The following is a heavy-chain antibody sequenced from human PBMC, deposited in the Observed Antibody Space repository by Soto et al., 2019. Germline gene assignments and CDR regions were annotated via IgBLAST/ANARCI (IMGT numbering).Heavy chain of an antibody. D-gene: IGHD2-15*01. CDR2: ISGYNGNT. CDR3: ARDVFFGCCPACPDMDV. V-gene: IGHV1-18*04. CDR1: GYTFSGYS. Sequence: GASVKVSCKASGYTFSGYSITWVRQAPGQGLEWMGRISGYNGNTNYARTLRGRLTLTTDTSTSTAYMELRSLTSDDTAVYYCARDVFFGCCPACPDMDVWGQGTPVTVS. J-gene: IGHJ6*02.